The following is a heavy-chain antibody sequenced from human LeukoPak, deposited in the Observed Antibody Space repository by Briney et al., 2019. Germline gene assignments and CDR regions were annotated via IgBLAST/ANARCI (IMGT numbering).Heavy chain of an antibody. J-gene: IGHJ4*02. Sequence: PGGSLRLSCAASGFTFSAYAMYWVRQAPGKGLEWVGVISYDGSNAYYADSVKGRFTISRDTSKNTLYLQMNSLRPEDTAVYYCARGRNSSLVTPSDYWGQGALVTVSS. CDR1: GFTFSAYA. CDR2: ISYDGSNA. V-gene: IGHV3-30*04. D-gene: IGHD5-18*01. CDR3: ARGRNSSLVTPSDY.